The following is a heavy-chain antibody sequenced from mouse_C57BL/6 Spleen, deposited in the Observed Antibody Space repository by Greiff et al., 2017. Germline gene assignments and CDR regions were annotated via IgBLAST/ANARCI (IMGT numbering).Heavy chain of an antibody. V-gene: IGHV1-81*01. D-gene: IGHD3-3*01. CDR1: GYTFTSYG. CDR2: IYPRSGNT. Sequence: VQLQQSGAELARPGASVKLSCKASGYTFTSYGISWVKQRTGQGLEWSGEIYPRSGNTYYNEKFKGKATLTADKSSSTAYMELRSLTSEDSAVYFCAREGDVRYFDYWGQGTTLTVSS. CDR3: AREGDVRYFDY. J-gene: IGHJ2*01.